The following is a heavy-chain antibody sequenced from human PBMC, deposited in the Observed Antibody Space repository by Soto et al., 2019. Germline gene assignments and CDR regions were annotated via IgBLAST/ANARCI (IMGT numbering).Heavy chain of an antibody. Sequence: SETLSLTCTVSGGSISSYYWSWIRQPPGKGLEWIGYIYYSGSTNYNPSLKSRVTISVDTSKNQFSLKLSSVTAADTAVYYCARGDSGYGHLNWFDPWGQGTLVTVSS. V-gene: IGHV4-59*08. CDR1: GGSISSYY. J-gene: IGHJ5*02. CDR2: IYYSGST. CDR3: ARGDSGYGHLNWFDP. D-gene: IGHD5-12*01.